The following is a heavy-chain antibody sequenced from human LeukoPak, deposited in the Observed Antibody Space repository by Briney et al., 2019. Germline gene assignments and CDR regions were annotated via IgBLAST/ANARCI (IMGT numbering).Heavy chain of an antibody. Sequence: GGSLRLSCAAYTFTFSNYWMSWVRQAPGKGLEWVANIKQDGSEKYYVDSVKGRFTISRDNAKTSLYLQMNSLRAEDTAVYYCAAYCSSTSCFVGAFDIWGQGTMVTVSS. CDR1: TFTFSNYW. J-gene: IGHJ3*02. CDR2: IKQDGSEK. D-gene: IGHD2-2*01. CDR3: AAYCSSTSCFVGAFDI. V-gene: IGHV3-7*03.